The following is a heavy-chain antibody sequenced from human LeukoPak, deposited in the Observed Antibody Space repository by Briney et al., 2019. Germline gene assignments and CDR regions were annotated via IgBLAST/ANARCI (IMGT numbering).Heavy chain of an antibody. CDR2: IYSSGST. Sequence: PSETLSLTCTVSGVSISSYYWSWLRQPPGKGLQWLGYIYSSGSTYYNPSLNSRVTISVDTSKNQFSLKLTSVTAADTAVYYCASTTTTYYSYFYYYMGVWGKGTRSPSP. D-gene: IGHD4-17*01. CDR1: GVSISSYY. V-gene: IGHV4-4*09. CDR3: ASTTTTYYSYFYYYMGV. J-gene: IGHJ6*03.